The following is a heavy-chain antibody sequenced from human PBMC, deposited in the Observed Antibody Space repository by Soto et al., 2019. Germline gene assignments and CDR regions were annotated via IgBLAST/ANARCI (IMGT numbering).Heavy chain of an antibody. D-gene: IGHD3-22*01. V-gene: IGHV4-30-2*01. CDR3: ASMRGGYDSRGHEY. CDR2: IYHSAST. J-gene: IGHJ4*02. Sequence: QLQLQESGSGLVKPSQTLSLTCAVSGGSISSGGYSWSWIRQPPGKGLEWIGYIYHSASTYYNPSLTSRVSIPADSSKVQFALTLRPVTAADTAVYYCASMRGGYDSRGHEYWGQGALVAVSS. CDR1: GGSISSGGYS.